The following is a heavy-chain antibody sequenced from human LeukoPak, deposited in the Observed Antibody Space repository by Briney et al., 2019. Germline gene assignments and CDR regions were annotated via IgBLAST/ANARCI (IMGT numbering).Heavy chain of an antibody. CDR3: ARGGGSYGPVDY. J-gene: IGHJ4*02. V-gene: IGHV1-2*02. Sequence: ASVKVSCKASGYTFTGYYIHWVRQAPGQGLEWMGWINPNSGGTNYAQKFQGRVTMTRDTSMSTAYMELSGLRSDDTAVYYCARGGGSYGPVDYWGQGTLVTVSS. CDR1: GYTFTGYY. D-gene: IGHD5-18*01. CDR2: INPNSGGT.